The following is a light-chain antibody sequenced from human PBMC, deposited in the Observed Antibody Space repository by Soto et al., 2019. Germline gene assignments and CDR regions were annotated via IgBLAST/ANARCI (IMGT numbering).Light chain of an antibody. CDR1: QSVSSSY. V-gene: IGKV3-20*01. J-gene: IGKJ4*01. Sequence: EIVLTQSPGTLSLSPGERATLSCRASQSVSSSYLAWYQQKPGQAPRLLIYGASSRATGIPDRFSASGSGTDFTLTIIRLEAEEFAVYYCQQYGSSPLTFGVGTKVEIK. CDR2: GAS. CDR3: QQYGSSPLT.